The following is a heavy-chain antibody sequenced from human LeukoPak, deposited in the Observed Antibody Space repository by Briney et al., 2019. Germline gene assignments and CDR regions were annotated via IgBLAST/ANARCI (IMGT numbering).Heavy chain of an antibody. J-gene: IGHJ4*02. CDR2: ISSSSTVI. CDR3: ARDYYGSGSYKMGFDY. CDR1: GFTFSTFN. V-gene: IGHV3-48*02. D-gene: IGHD3-10*01. Sequence: GGSLRLSCAASGFTFSTFNMNWVRQAPGKGLEWISYISSSSTVIYYADSVKGRFTISRDNAKNSLYLQMNSLRDDDTAVYYCARDYYGSGSYKMGFDYWGQGTLVTVSS.